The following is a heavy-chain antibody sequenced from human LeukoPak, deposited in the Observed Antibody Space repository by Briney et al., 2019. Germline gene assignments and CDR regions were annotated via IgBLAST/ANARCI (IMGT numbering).Heavy chain of an antibody. D-gene: IGHD6-13*01. V-gene: IGHV3-48*02. CDR1: GFTVTTNC. CDR2: ISTSSSSS. Sequence: GGSLRLSCAASGFTVTTNCMSWVRQAPGKGLEWVSGISTSSSSSYYTDAVKGRFTISRDNGKSLLYLQMNTLRDEDTAVYYCAREGSQYQQLTWGQGTLVTVSA. J-gene: IGHJ4*02. CDR3: AREGSQYQQLT.